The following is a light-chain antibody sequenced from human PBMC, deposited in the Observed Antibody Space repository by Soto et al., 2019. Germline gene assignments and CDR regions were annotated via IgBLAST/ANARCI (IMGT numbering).Light chain of an antibody. J-gene: IGKJ1*01. Sequence: DIPMTQSPSTLSASVGDRVTITCRASQSISSWLAWYQQKPGKAPKLLIYDASSLESGVPSRFSGSGSGTEGTLTISSLQPDDCATYYCQQYNSYSPLTFGQGTKVDIK. CDR3: QQYNSYSPLT. V-gene: IGKV1-5*01. CDR2: DAS. CDR1: QSISSW.